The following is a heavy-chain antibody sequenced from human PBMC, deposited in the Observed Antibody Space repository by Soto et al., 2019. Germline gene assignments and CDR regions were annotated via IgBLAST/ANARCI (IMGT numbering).Heavy chain of an antibody. CDR2: ISAYNGNT. CDR3: ASTQAGANPPL. V-gene: IGHV1-18*01. J-gene: IGHJ1*01. Sequence: QVQLVQSGAEMKKPGASVKVSCKASGYTFPSYGISWVRQAPGQGLEWMGWISAYNGNTHFAQKFQGRVTMTTDTPTTTAYTAPPSLRSDVTAVLYCASTQAGANPPLWGQGTRAPVTS. CDR1: GYTFPSYG.